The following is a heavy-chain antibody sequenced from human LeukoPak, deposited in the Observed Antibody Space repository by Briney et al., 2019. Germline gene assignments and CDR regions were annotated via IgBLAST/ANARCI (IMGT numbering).Heavy chain of an antibody. V-gene: IGHV3-23*01. CDR1: GFTFSSYD. D-gene: IGHD2-2*01. Sequence: GGSLRLSCAASGFTFSSYDMHWVRQATGKGLEWVSAISGSGGSTYYADSVKGRFTISRDNSKNTLYLQMNSLRAEDTAVYYCAPAAYYYGMDVWGQGATVTVSS. CDR2: ISGSGGST. CDR3: APAAYYYGMDV. J-gene: IGHJ6*02.